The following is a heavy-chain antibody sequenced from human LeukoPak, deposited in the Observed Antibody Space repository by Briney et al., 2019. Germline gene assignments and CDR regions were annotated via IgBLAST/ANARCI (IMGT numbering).Heavy chain of an antibody. V-gene: IGHV3-23*01. CDR1: GFTFSSYA. Sequence: GGSLRLSCAASGFTFSSYAMSWVRQAPGKGLEWVSAISGSGGSTYYADSVKGRFTISRDNSKNTLYLQMNSLRAEDTAVYYCAKDPHQEAAGCNWFDPWGQGTLVTVSS. CDR2: ISGSGGST. D-gene: IGHD6-13*01. CDR3: AKDPHQEAAGCNWFDP. J-gene: IGHJ5*02.